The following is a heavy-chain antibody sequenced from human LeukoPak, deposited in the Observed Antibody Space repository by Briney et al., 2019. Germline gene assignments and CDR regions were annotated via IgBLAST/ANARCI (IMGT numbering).Heavy chain of an antibody. Sequence: GGSLRLSCAASGFTFRNYGMHWVRQAPGKGLEWVALIWYDGSNMYYADSEKGRFTISRDNSKNTLYLQMNSLRAEDTAVYYCAREPYIVVVVAATDYWGQGTLVTVSS. J-gene: IGHJ4*02. V-gene: IGHV3-33*01. D-gene: IGHD2-15*01. CDR3: AREPYIVVVVAATDY. CDR1: GFTFRNYG. CDR2: IWYDGSNM.